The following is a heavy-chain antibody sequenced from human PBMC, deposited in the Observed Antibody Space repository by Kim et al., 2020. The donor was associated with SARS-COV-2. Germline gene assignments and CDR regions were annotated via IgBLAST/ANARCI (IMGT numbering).Heavy chain of an antibody. V-gene: IGHV3-30*04. CDR1: GFTFSSYA. CDR3: ARERQWRSHDY. D-gene: IGHD6-19*01. J-gene: IGHJ4*02. Sequence: GGSLRLSWAASGFTFSSYAMHWVRQAPGKGLEWVAVISYDGSNKYYADSVKGRFTISRDNSKNTLYLQMNSLRAEDTAVYYCARERQWRSHDYWGQGTLV. CDR2: ISYDGSNK.